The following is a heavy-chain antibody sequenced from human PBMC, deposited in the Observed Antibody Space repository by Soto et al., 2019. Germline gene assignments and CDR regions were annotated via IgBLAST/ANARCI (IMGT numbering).Heavy chain of an antibody. CDR3: ARVRAIAVAGKDAFDI. J-gene: IGHJ3*02. V-gene: IGHV3-33*01. D-gene: IGHD6-19*01. CDR2: IWYDGSNK. CDR1: GFTFSSYG. Sequence: GGSLRLSCAASGFTFSSYGMHWVRQAPGKGLEWVAVIWYDGSNKYYADSVKGRFTISRDNSKNTLYLQMNSLRAEDTAVYYCARVRAIAVAGKDAFDIWGQGTMVTVSS.